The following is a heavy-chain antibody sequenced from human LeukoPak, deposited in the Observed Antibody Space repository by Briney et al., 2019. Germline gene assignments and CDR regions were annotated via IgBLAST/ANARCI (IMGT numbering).Heavy chain of an antibody. J-gene: IGHJ6*03. CDR2: IISYNGKT. CDR1: GYTFTSYG. V-gene: IGHV1-18*01. CDR3: ARVDSSSWYNYYYMDV. Sequence: GASVKVSCXASGYTFTSYGISWVRQAAGQGLDWMRWIISYNGKTNYAQKLQGRVTMTTDTSTSTAYMELRSLRSDDTAVYYCARVDSSSWYNYYYMDVWGKGTTVTVSS. D-gene: IGHD6-13*01.